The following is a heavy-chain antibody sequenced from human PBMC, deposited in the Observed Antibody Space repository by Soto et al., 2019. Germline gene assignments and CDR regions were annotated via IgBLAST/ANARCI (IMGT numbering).Heavy chain of an antibody. CDR2: IYYSGST. CDR1: GGSISSSSYY. CDR3: ARHVLEVRWLQLWFDP. V-gene: IGHV4-39*01. D-gene: IGHD5-12*01. Sequence: QLQLQESGPGLVKPSETLSLTCTVSGGSISSSSYYWGWIRQPPGKGLEWIGSIYYSGSTYYNPSLTSRFTISXXTXKXXCSLELRSVTAADTAVYYCARHVLEVRWLQLWFDPWGQGTLVTVSS. J-gene: IGHJ5*02.